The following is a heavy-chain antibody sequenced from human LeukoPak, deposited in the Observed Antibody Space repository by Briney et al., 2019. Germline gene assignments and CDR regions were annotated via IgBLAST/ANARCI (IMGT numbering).Heavy chain of an antibody. V-gene: IGHV3-30*18. CDR2: ISYDGSNK. D-gene: IGHD3-3*01. Sequence: GGSLRLSCAASGFTFSSYGMHWVRQAPGKGLERVAVISYDGSNKYYADSVKGRFTISRDNSKNTLYLQMNSLRAEDTAVYYCAKDRAPFGVVTGAFDYWGQGTLVTVSS. J-gene: IGHJ4*02. CDR3: AKDRAPFGVVTGAFDY. CDR1: GFTFSSYG.